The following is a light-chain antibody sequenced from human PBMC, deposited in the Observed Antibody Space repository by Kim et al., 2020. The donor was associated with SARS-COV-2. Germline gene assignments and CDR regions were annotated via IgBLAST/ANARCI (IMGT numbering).Light chain of an antibody. Sequence: SPWERATLPCRASQSVSNNYLAWCQQKPGQAPRLLIYGTSSRANGTPDRFSGSGSGTDFTLTISRLEPEDFAVYYCQQYGTSPLTFGQGTRLEIK. CDR1: QSVSNNY. V-gene: IGKV3-20*01. CDR2: GTS. CDR3: QQYGTSPLT. J-gene: IGKJ5*01.